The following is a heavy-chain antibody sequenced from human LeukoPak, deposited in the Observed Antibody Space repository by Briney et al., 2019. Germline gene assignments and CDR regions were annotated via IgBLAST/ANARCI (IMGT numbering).Heavy chain of an antibody. J-gene: IGHJ2*01. D-gene: IGHD3-22*01. CDR2: IYSGGRT. CDR3: ARVRYYYDSSGRNTWYFDL. CDR1: GFTVSGNY. Sequence: GGSLRLACAATGFTVSGNYLSWVRQAPGKGLEWVSVIYSGGRTDYADSVKGRFAFTRHNSKNTLYLQMNSLRAEDTAMYYCARVRYYYDSSGRNTWYFDLWGRGTLVTVSS. V-gene: IGHV3-53*04.